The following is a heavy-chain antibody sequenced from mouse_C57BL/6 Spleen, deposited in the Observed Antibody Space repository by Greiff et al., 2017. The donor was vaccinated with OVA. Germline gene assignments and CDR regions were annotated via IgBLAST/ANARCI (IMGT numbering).Heavy chain of an antibody. Sequence: VKLQQPGAELVKPGASVKLSCKASGYTFTSYWMHWVKQRPGQGLEWIGMIHPNSGSTNYNEKFKSKATLTVDKSSSTAYMQLSSLTSEDSAVYYCARGFPNYYGSAYFDYWGQGTTLTVSS. CDR3: ARGFPNYYGSAYFDY. J-gene: IGHJ2*01. CDR2: IHPNSGST. D-gene: IGHD1-1*01. V-gene: IGHV1-64*01. CDR1: GYTFTSYW.